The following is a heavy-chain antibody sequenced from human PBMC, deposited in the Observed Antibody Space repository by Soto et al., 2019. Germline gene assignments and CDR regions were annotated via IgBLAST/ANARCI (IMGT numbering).Heavy chain of an antibody. V-gene: IGHV3-21*01. J-gene: IGHJ3*02. CDR3: ARDLMGGGYSSSLNAFDI. D-gene: IGHD6-6*01. CDR2: ISSSSSYI. CDR1: GFTFSSYS. Sequence: GGSLRLSCAASGFTFSSYSMNWVRQAPGKGLEWVSSISSSSSYIYYADSVKGRFTISRDNAKNSLYLQMNSLRAEDTAVYYGARDLMGGGYSSSLNAFDIWGQGTMVTVSS.